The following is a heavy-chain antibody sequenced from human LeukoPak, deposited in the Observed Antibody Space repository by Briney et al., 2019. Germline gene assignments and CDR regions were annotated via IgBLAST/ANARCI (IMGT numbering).Heavy chain of an antibody. D-gene: IGHD3-22*01. J-gene: IGHJ5*02. V-gene: IGHV4-59*08. CDR3: ARLTYYYDSSGHLPTPQQGFDP. Sequence: PSETLSLTCTVSGGSISSYYWSWIRQPPGKGLEWIGYIYYSGSTNYNPSLKSRVTISVDTSKNQFSLKLSSVTAADTAVYYCARLTYYYDSSGHLPTPQQGFDPWGQGTLVTVSS. CDR1: GGSISSYY. CDR2: IYYSGST.